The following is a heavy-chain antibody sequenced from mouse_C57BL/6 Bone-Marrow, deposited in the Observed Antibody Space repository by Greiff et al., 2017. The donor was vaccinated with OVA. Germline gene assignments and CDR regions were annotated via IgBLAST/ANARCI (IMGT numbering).Heavy chain of an antibody. D-gene: IGHD1-1*01. CDR1: GYTFTDYY. J-gene: IGHJ1*03. CDR3: ARGILDGSSWYFDV. Sequence: VQLQQSGPVLVKPGASVKMSCKASGYTFTDYYMNWVKQSHGKSLEWIGVINPYNGGTSYNQKFKGKATLTVDKSSSTAYMELNSLTSENSAVYYSARGILDGSSWYFDVWGTGTTVTVSS. V-gene: IGHV1-19*01. CDR2: INPYNGGT.